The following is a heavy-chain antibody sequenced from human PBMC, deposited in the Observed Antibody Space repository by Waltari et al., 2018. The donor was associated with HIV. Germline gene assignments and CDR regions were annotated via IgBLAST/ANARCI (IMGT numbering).Heavy chain of an antibody. CDR1: GGSFSGYY. CDR3: ARWGYDFWRRRGMDV. CDR2: INHSGST. V-gene: IGHV4-34*01. J-gene: IGHJ6*02. Sequence: QVQLQQWGAGLLKPSETLSLTCAVYGGSFSGYYWSWTRQPPGKGLEWIGEINHSGSTNYNPSLKSRVTISVDTSKNQFSLKLSSVTAADTAVYYCARWGYDFWRRRGMDVWGQGTTVTVSS. D-gene: IGHD3-3*01.